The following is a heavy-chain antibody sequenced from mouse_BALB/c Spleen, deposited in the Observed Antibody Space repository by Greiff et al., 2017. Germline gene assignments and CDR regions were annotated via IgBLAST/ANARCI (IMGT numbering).Heavy chain of an antibody. CDR1: GYAFSSSW. CDR2: IYPGDGDT. V-gene: IGHV1-82*01. J-gene: IGHJ2*01. Sequence: QVQLQQSGPELVKPGASVKISCKASGYAFSSSWMNWVKQRPGQGLEWIGRIYPGDGDTNYNGKFKGKATLTADKSSSTAYMQLSSLTSVDSAVYFCAREWAGTSYFDYWGQGTTLTVSS. D-gene: IGHD4-1*01. CDR3: AREWAGTSYFDY.